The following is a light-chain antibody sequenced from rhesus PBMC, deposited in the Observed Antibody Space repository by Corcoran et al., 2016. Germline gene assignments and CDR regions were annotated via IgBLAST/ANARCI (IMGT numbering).Light chain of an antibody. CDR2: KAS. Sequence: DIQMTQSPSSLSPSVGDRVTITCRASQGISSWLVWYQQKPGKAPKLLIYKASSLQSGVPSRFSGSGSGKDFTLTIRSLQPEDFATYYWQQYNSAPWTFGQGTKVEIK. J-gene: IGKJ1*01. CDR3: QQYNSAPWT. CDR1: QGISSW. V-gene: IGKV1-21*01.